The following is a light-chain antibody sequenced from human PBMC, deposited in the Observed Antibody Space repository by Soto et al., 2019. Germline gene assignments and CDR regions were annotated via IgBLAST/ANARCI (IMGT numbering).Light chain of an antibody. CDR1: QSLRNNY. CDR2: SAS. V-gene: IGKV3-20*01. Sequence: EIVLTQSPGTLSLSPGERATLSCRASQSLRNNYLAWYQQKPGQTPRLLIHSASSRATGIPDRFSGSGSGTDFTLTISRLEPEEFAVYYCQQLNTSPLTFGGVTKVEIK. CDR3: QQLNTSPLT. J-gene: IGKJ4*01.